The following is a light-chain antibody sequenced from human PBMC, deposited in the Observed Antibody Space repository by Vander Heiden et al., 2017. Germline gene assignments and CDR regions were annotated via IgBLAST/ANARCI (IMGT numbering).Light chain of an antibody. CDR2: KDT. V-gene: IGLV3-25*03. CDR1: ALPKQY. Sequence: SYELTQQPSVSVSPGQTVRITCSGDALPKQYAYWYQQKPGQAPVLVIYKDTERPSGIPERFSGSSSGTTVTLTISGVQSEDEADYYCQSADSSGARGVFGGGTKLTVL. CDR3: QSADSSGARGV. J-gene: IGLJ3*02.